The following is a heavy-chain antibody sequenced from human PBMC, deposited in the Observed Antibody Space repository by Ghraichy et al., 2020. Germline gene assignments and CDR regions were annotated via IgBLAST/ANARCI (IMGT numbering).Heavy chain of an antibody. V-gene: IGHV4-4*02. D-gene: IGHD2-21*02. Sequence: SETLSLTCAVSGGSISSNNWWGGVRQPPGKVLEWLGEIDHSGSTNYNPSLKSRVTISVDKAKNQFSLRLNAVTAADTAMYYCARDLMAVTTIGRAFDIWGQGTLVTVSS. J-gene: IGHJ3*02. CDR2: IDHSGST. CDR1: GGSISSNNW. CDR3: ARDLMAVTTIGRAFDI.